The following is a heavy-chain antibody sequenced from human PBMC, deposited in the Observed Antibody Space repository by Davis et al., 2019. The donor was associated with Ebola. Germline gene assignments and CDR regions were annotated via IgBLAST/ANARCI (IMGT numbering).Heavy chain of an antibody. D-gene: IGHD3-22*01. V-gene: IGHV1-18*04. CDR1: GFTFTAYY. J-gene: IGHJ4*02. CDR2: INAYNGNT. CDR3: ARAIYYYDNSGYSDY. Sequence: AASVKVSCKASGFTFTAYYMHWVRQAPGQGLEWMGWINAYNGNTNYAQKFQGRVTMTTDTSTRTVYMDLRGLRSDDTAVYYCARAIYYYDNSGYSDYWGQGTLVTVSS.